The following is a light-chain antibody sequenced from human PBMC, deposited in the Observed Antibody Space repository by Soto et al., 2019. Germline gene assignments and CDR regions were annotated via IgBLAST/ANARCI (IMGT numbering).Light chain of an antibody. J-gene: IGLJ1*01. CDR2: EVT. CDR3: ISYTAKSASYV. V-gene: IGLV2-14*01. CDR1: STDVGAYNY. Sequence: QSVLAQPASVSGSPGQSITISCTGTSTDVGAYNYVAWYQQHPGKAPKLIIYEVTNRPSGVSYRFSASKSGNTASLTISGLHSEDEADYYCISYTAKSASYVFGTGTKVTVL.